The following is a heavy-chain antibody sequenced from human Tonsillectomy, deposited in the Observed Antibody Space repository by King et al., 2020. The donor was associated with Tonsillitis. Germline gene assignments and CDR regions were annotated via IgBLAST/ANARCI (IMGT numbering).Heavy chain of an antibody. CDR3: ARDGGKYYDILTGNPYYYYGMDV. CDR1: EFTFSTYG. J-gene: IGHJ6*02. D-gene: IGHD3-9*01. V-gene: IGHV3-33*05. CDR2: MSFDGSDK. Sequence: VQLVESGGGVVQPGRSLRLSCAASEFTFSTYGMHWVRQAPGKGLEWVAVMSFDGSDKYYGDSVKGRFTISRDNSKNTLYLQMNSLRVEGTDVYYCARDGGKYYDILTGNPYYYYGMDVWGQGTTVTVSS.